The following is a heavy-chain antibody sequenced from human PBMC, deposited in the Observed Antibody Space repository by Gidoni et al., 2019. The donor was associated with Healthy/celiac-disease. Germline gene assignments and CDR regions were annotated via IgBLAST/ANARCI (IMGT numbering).Heavy chain of an antibody. V-gene: IGHV3-9*01. CDR1: GFTFVDYA. J-gene: IGHJ6*02. CDR3: AKDIGEVAATDYYYYYGMDV. Sequence: EVQLVESGGGLVQPGRSLRLYCAASGFTFVDYAMHWVRQAPGQGLEWVAGISWNSGSIGYADSVKVRFTISRDNAKNSLYLQMNSLRAEDTALYYCAKDIGEVAATDYYYYYGMDVWGQGTTVTVSS. CDR2: ISWNSGSI. D-gene: IGHD2-15*01.